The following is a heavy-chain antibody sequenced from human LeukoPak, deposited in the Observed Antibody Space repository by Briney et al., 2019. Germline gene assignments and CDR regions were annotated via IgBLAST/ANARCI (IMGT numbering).Heavy chain of an antibody. CDR1: GFTFSSYG. CDR2: ISYDGINK. Sequence: PGRSLRLSCAASGFTFSSYGMHWVRQAPGKGLEWVGLISYDGINKNYADSVKGRFTISRDNSKNTLYLQMNSLRAEDTAVYYCAKDSGGDYYDSLEYFQNWGQGTLVTVSS. CDR3: AKDSGGDYYDSLEYFQN. D-gene: IGHD3-22*01. J-gene: IGHJ1*01. V-gene: IGHV3-30*18.